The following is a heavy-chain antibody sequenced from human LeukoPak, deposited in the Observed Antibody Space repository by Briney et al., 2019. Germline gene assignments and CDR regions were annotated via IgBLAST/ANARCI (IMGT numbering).Heavy chain of an antibody. Sequence: GGSLRLSCAASGFTFSSYWMHWVRQAPGKGLAWVSRINSDGSSTSYADSVKGRFTISRDNAKNSLYLQMNSLRAEDTAVYYCARDPPFIIGTTFFDYWGQGTLVTVSS. D-gene: IGHD1-20*01. CDR1: GFTFSSYW. J-gene: IGHJ4*02. CDR3: ARDPPFIIGTTFFDY. CDR2: INSDGSST. V-gene: IGHV3-74*01.